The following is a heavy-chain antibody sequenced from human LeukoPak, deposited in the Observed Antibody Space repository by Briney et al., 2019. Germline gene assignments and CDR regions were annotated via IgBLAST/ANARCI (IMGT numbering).Heavy chain of an antibody. Sequence: ASVKVSCEASAYTFTVYYIHWGRQAPGQGLEWMGWINPHTGDTYCAQNFQGRVILTRDTSINTASMELGRLRFDDTARYYCARGSRILTEGSPTMGDFQFWGQGTLVTVSS. CDR2: INPHTGDT. D-gene: IGHD3-10*01. CDR1: AYTFTVYY. V-gene: IGHV1-2*02. J-gene: IGHJ4*02. CDR3: ARGSRILTEGSPTMGDFQF.